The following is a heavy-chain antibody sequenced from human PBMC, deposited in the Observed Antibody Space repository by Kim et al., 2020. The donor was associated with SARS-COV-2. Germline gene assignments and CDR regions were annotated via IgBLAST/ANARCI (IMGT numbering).Heavy chain of an antibody. V-gene: IGHV4-34*01. CDR1: GGSFSGYY. CDR2: INHSGST. D-gene: IGHD2-21*01. Sequence: SETLSLTCAVYGGSFSGYYWSWIRQPPGKGLEWIGEINHSGSTNYNPSLKSRVTISVDTSKNQFSLKLSSVTAADTAVYYCARGGFSRIAPGWFQHWGQGTLVTVSS. CDR3: ARGGFSRIAPGWFQH. J-gene: IGHJ1*01.